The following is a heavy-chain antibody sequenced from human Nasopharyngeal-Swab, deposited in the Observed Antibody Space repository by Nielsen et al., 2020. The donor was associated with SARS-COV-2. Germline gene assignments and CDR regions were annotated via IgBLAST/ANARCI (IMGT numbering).Heavy chain of an antibody. Sequence: SQTPSLTSAISGDSVSSNSATWNWIRQSPSRGLEWLGRTYYRSTWYNDYAVSVKSRLTINSDTSKNQFSLQLNSVTPEDTAVYYCASDRRSGTSSLRFDCWGQGILVTVSS. J-gene: IGHJ4*02. CDR3: ASDRRSGTSSLRFDC. D-gene: IGHD6-6*01. V-gene: IGHV6-1*01. CDR2: TYYRSTWYN. CDR1: GDSVSSNSAT.